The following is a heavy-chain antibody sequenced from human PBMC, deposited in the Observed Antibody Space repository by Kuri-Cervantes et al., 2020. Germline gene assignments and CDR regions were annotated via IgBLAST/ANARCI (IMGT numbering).Heavy chain of an antibody. V-gene: IGHV3-30*07. CDR3: ARDRPYYYDSSGYWDY. CDR2: ISYDGSNK. CDR1: GFTFSSYA. Sequence: GESLKISCAASGFTFSSYAMHWVRQAPGKGLEWVAVISYDGSNKYYADSVKGRFTISRDNSKNTLYLQMNSLRDEDTAVYYCARDRPYYYDSSGYWDYWGQGTLVTVSS. D-gene: IGHD3-22*01. J-gene: IGHJ4*02.